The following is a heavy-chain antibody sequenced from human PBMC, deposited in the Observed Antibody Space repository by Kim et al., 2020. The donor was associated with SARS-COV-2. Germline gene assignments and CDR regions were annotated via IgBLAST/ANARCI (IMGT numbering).Heavy chain of an antibody. CDR2: ISESGDTT. D-gene: IGHD4-17*01. Sequence: GGSLRLSCTASGFTFRIYAMSWVRQAPGKGLEWVSGISESGDTTYYVDSVKGRFTVSRDNSRNTLYLQMSSLRAEDTALYYCAKHGYMMTTDWFDPWGQGTLVTVFS. CDR3: AKHGYMMTTDWFDP. J-gene: IGHJ5*02. CDR1: GFTFRIYA. V-gene: IGHV3-23*01.